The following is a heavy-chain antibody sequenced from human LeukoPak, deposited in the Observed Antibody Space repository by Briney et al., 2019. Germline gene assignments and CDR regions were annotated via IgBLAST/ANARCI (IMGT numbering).Heavy chain of an antibody. CDR1: GFTFNNYA. V-gene: IGHV3-23*01. Sequence: GGSLRLSCAASGFTFNNYAMSWVRQAPGKGPEWVAAIRGNGGTTYYADSVKGRFTISRDNSKNRLYLQMSSLRAEDTAAYYCVKLTQSYYDSRSDYWGQGTLVTVSS. CDR3: VKLTQSYYDSRSDY. D-gene: IGHD3-22*01. CDR2: IRGNGGTT. J-gene: IGHJ4*02.